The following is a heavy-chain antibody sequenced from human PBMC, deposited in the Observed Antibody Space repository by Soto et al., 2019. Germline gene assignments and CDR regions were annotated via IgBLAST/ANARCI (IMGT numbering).Heavy chain of an antibody. CDR2: IYYSGST. J-gene: IGHJ5*02. D-gene: IGHD3-10*01. CDR1: GGSISSGGYY. V-gene: IGHV4-31*03. Sequence: SETLSLTCTVSGGSISSGGYYWSWIRQHPGKGLEWIGYIYYSGSTYYNPSLKSRVTMSVDTSKNQFSLKLSSVTAADTAVYYCARTVLNWFDPWGQGTLVTVSS. CDR3: ARTVLNWFDP.